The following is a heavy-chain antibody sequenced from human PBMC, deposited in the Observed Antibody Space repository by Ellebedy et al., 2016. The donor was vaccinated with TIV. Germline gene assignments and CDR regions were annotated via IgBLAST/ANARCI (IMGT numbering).Heavy chain of an antibody. J-gene: IGHJ4*02. D-gene: IGHD1-26*01. CDR1: GFTFSSYS. CDR2: ISSSSSTI. CDR3: ARDGVGAKAPTSNFDY. Sequence: GESLKISCAASGFTFSSYSMNWVRQAPGKGLEWVSYISSSSSTIYYADSVKGRFTISRDNAKNSLYLQMNSLRAEDTAVYYCARDGVGAKAPTSNFDYWGQGTLVTVSS. V-gene: IGHV3-48*01.